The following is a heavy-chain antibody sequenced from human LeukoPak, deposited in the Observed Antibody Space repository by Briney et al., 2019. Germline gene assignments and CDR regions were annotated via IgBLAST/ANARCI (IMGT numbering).Heavy chain of an antibody. CDR2: VIPIFGTA. V-gene: IGHV1-69*05. CDR1: GGTFSSYA. D-gene: IGHD6-13*01. CDR3: ASGSSSWYFAFDI. Sequence: SVKVSCKASGGTFSSYAISWVRQAPGQGLEWMGGVIPIFGTANYAQKFQGRVTITTDESTSTAYMELSSLRSEDTAVYYCASGSSSWYFAFDIWGQGTMVTVSS. J-gene: IGHJ3*02.